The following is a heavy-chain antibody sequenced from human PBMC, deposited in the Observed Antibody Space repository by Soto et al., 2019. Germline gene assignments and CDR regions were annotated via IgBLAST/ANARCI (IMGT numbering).Heavy chain of an antibody. CDR1: GFTFSSYA. J-gene: IGHJ4*02. D-gene: IGHD1-26*01. Sequence: GGSLRLSCAASGFTFSSYAMHWVRQAPGKGLEWVAVISYDGSNKYYADSVKGRFTISRDNSKNTLYLQMNSLRAEDTAVYYCASNSGSYSAYVFDYWGQGTLLTVSS. V-gene: IGHV3-30-3*01. CDR2: ISYDGSNK. CDR3: ASNSGSYSAYVFDY.